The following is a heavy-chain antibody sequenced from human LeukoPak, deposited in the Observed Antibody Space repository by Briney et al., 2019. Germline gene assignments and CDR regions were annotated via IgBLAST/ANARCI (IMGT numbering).Heavy chain of an antibody. J-gene: IGHJ4*02. CDR1: GGTFSSCA. Sequence: ASVKVSCKASGGTFSSCAISWVRQAPGQGLEWMGRIIPIFGTANYAQKFQGRVTITTDESTSTAYMELSSLRSEDTAVYYCARGSSSSSEPFDYWGQGTLVTVSS. CDR2: IIPIFGTA. V-gene: IGHV1-69*05. D-gene: IGHD6-6*01. CDR3: ARGSSSSSEPFDY.